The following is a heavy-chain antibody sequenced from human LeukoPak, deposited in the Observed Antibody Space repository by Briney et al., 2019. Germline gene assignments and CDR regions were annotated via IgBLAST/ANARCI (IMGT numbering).Heavy chain of an antibody. J-gene: IGHJ4*02. CDR1: GFTFSSYA. Sequence: GSLRLSCTASGFTFSSYAMSWVRLAPGKGLDWVSSISGSGGGTYYADSVKGRFTISRDNSKNTLYLQMNSLRAEDTAVYYCARRPPAYFFDYWDQGTLVTVSS. CDR3: ARRPPAYFFDY. CDR2: ISGSGGGT. V-gene: IGHV3-23*01.